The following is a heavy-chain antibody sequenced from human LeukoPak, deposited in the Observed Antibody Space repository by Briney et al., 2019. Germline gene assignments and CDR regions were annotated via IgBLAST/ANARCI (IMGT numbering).Heavy chain of an antibody. Sequence: GGSLRLSCAASGFTFSNAWMSWVRQAPGKGLEWVGRIRSKTDGGTTDYAAPVKGRFTISRDDSKNTLYLQMNGLKTEDTAIYYCTASLNRYQFDYWGQGTLVTVSS. D-gene: IGHD3-16*02. CDR1: GFTFSNAW. CDR2: IRSKTDGGTT. V-gene: IGHV3-15*01. CDR3: TASLNRYQFDY. J-gene: IGHJ4*02.